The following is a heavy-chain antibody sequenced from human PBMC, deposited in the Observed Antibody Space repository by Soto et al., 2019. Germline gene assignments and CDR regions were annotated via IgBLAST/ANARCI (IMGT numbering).Heavy chain of an antibody. CDR3: ARRLYGDYDY. CDR1: GYSFTTSG. V-gene: IGHV1-18*01. CDR2: ISTYNGNT. D-gene: IGHD4-17*01. Sequence: QAQLVQPGAEVKEPGASVKVSCKASGYSFTTSGITWVRQAPGQGLEWMGWISTYNGNTNYAQKHQDGVTLTTTTYTSTAYMELRRLRSDDKAVYYCARRLYGDYDYWGQGTLVTVSS. J-gene: IGHJ4*02.